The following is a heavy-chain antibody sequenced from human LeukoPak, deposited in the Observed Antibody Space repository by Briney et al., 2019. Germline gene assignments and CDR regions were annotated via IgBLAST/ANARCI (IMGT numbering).Heavy chain of an antibody. D-gene: IGHD1-26*01. CDR3: ARERDRRASFYQSPRGH. CDR1: GGSLNLYY. CDR2: IDHSGGT. V-gene: IGHV4-34*01. Sequence: PSETLSLTRAVYGGSLNLYYWSWIPQPPGKGVEWIGEIDHSGGTNYNPSLRSRVTISVDTRKIQFSLKLSSVTAAHTAVYYCARERDRRASFYQSPRGHWGQGTLVTVAS. J-gene: IGHJ4*02.